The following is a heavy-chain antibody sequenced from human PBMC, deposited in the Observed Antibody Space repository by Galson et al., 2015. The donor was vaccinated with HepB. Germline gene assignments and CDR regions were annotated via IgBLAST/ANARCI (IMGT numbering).Heavy chain of an antibody. CDR2: INWSGGSA. CDR1: GFTFDDYG. CDR3: ARAMTIYGDYVAFDC. Sequence: SLRLSCAASGFTFDDYGMGWVRQAPGKGLEWVSTINWSGGSAGYPDSVKGRFTISRDNAKNSLYLQMNSLRADDAALYYCARAMTIYGDYVAFDCWGQGTLVTVSS. D-gene: IGHD4-17*01. J-gene: IGHJ4*02. V-gene: IGHV3-20*04.